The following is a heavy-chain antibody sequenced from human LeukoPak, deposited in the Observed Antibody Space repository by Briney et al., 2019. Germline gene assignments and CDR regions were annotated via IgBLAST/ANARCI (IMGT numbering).Heavy chain of an antibody. CDR3: TTDLSDYDFWGGYYYYMDV. D-gene: IGHD3-3*01. J-gene: IGHJ6*03. V-gene: IGHV3-15*01. Sequence: KPGGSLRLSCAASGFTFSNAWMSWVRQAPGKVLEWVGRIKSKTDGGTTDYAAPVKGRFTISRDDSKNTLYLQMNSLKTEDTAVYYCTTDLSDYDFWGGYYYYMDVWGKGTTVTVSS. CDR1: GFTFSNAW. CDR2: IKSKTDGGTT.